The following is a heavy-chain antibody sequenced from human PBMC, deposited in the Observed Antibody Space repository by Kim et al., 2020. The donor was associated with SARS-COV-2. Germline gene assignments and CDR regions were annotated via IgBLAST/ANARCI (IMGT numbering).Heavy chain of an antibody. CDR2: SST. V-gene: IGHV3-74*01. D-gene: IGHD5-12*01. J-gene: IGHJ5*02. Sequence: SSTSYADSVKGRFTISRDSGKNTLYLQMNSLRAEDTAVYYCARGGYSGYAWGQGTLVTVSS. CDR3: ARGGYSGYA.